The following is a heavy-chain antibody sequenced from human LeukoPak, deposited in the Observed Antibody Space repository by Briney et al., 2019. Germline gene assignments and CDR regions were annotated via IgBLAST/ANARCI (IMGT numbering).Heavy chain of an antibody. CDR2: ISAYNGNT. V-gene: IGHV1-18*01. J-gene: IGHJ4*02. Sequence: GASVKVSCKASGYTFSSYGITWVRQAPGQGLEWMGWISAYNGNTNYAQKLRGRVTMTTDTSTTTAYMELRSLRSDDTAVYFCARDRGGSGSYYDFAYWGQGTLVTVSS. CDR3: ARDRGGSGSYYDFAY. D-gene: IGHD3-10*01. CDR1: GYTFSSYG.